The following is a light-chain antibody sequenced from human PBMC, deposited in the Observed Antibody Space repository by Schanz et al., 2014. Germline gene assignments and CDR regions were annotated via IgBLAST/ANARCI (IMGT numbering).Light chain of an antibody. CDR2: GAS. CDR1: QSVTNSY. J-gene: IGKJ4*01. CDR3: QQFINYPLT. V-gene: IGKV3-20*01. Sequence: EIVLTQSPGTLSLSPGERATLSCRASQSVTNSYLAWYQQKPGQAPRLLIYGASSRATGIPDRFSGSGSGTDFTLTISRLEPEDFATYYCQQFINYPLTFGGGTKVEIK.